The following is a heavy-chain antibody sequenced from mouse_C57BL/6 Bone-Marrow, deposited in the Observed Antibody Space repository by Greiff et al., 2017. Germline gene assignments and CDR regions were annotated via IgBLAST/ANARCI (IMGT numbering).Heavy chain of an antibody. CDR2: IRNKANGYTT. CDR3: ARTPYDGYNDY. V-gene: IGHV7-3*01. Sequence: EVQGVESGGGLVQPGGSLSLSCAASGFTFTDYYMSWVRQPPGKALEWLGFIRNKANGYTTEYSASVKGPFTISRDNSQSILYLQMNALRAEDSATYYCARTPYDGYNDYWGQGTTLTVSS. CDR1: GFTFTDYY. D-gene: IGHD2-3*01. J-gene: IGHJ2*01.